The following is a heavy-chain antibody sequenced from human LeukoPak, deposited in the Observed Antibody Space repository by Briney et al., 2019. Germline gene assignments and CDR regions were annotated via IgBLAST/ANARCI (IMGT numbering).Heavy chain of an antibody. V-gene: IGHV3-48*01. CDR2: ISSSSSTI. CDR3: ARDNSLGYCSGGSCSSFDY. D-gene: IGHD2-15*01. CDR1: GFTFSSYS. J-gene: IGHJ4*02. Sequence: PGGSLRLSCAASGFTFSSYSMNWVRQAPGKGLEWASYISSSSSTIYYADSVKGRFTISRDNAKNSLYLQMNSLRAEDTAVYYCARDNSLGYCSGGSCSSFDYWGQGTLVTVSS.